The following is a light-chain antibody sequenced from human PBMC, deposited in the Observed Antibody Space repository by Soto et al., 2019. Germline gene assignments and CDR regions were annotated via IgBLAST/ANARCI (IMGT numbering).Light chain of an antibody. J-gene: IGLJ1*01. CDR1: SSDVGGYSH. V-gene: IGLV2-14*01. CDR3: NSHTSSGIRV. Sequence: QSVLTQPASVSGSPGQSITISCTGTSSDVGGYSHVSWYQHHPGKAPKLIIYEVSDRPSGVSNRFSGSKSGYTASLTISGLQAEDEADYYCNSHTSSGIRVFGTGTKVTVL. CDR2: EVS.